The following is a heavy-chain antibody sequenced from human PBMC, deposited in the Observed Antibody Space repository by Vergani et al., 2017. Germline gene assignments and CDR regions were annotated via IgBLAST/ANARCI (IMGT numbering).Heavy chain of an antibody. D-gene: IGHD3-10*01. CDR3: ARVDRFYDGSGSKNENYYYYGMDV. J-gene: IGHJ6*02. V-gene: IGHV1-69*06. CDR2: IIPIFGTA. CDR1: GGTFSSYA. Sequence: QVQLVQSGAEVKKPGSSVKVSCKASGGTFSSYAISWVRQAPGQGLEWMGGIIPIFGTANYAQKFQGRVTITADKSTSTAYMELSSLRSEDTAVYYCARVDRFYDGSGSKNENYYYYGMDVWGQGTTVTVAS.